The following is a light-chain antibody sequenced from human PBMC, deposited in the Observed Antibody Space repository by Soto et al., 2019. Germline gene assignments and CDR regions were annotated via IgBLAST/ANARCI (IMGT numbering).Light chain of an antibody. V-gene: IGKV4-1*01. CDR1: QSVLYSSNNKNY. CDR3: QQCYNTPYT. CDR2: WAS. J-gene: IGKJ2*01. Sequence: DIVMTQSPDSLAVSLGERATINCKSSQSVLYSSNNKNYLAWYQQNPGQPPKLLIYWASTRESGVPDRFSGSGSGTDFTLTISSLQAEDVAVYYCQQCYNTPYTFGQGTKVDIK.